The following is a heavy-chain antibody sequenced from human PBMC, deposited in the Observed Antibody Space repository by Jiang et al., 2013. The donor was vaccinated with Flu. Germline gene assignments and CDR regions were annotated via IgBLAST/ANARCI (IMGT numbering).Heavy chain of an antibody. CDR2: IYYSGST. CDR3: ARQYGDYANIYFDY. D-gene: IGHD4-17*01. CDR1: GGSISSSSYY. V-gene: IGHV4-39*01. J-gene: IGHJ4*02. Sequence: LLKPSETLSLTCTVSGGSISSSSYYWGWIRQPPGKGLEWIGSIYYSGSTYYNPSLKSRVTISVDTSKNQFSLKLSSVTAADTAVYYCARQYGDYANIYFDYWGQGTLVTVSS.